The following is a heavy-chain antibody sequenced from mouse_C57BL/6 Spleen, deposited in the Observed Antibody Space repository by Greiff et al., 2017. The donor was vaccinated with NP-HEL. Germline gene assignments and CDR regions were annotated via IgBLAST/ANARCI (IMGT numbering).Heavy chain of an antibody. J-gene: IGHJ1*03. V-gene: IGHV1-64*01. CDR1: GYTFTSYW. CDR2: IHPNSGST. CDR3: ARGVYGSSWYFDV. Sequence: QVQLQQPGAELVKPGASVKLSCKASGYTFTSYWMHWVKQRPGQGLEWIGMIHPNSGSTNYNEKFKSKATLTVDKSSSTAYMQLSSLTSEDSAVYYCARGVYGSSWYFDVWGTGTTVTVSS. D-gene: IGHD1-1*01.